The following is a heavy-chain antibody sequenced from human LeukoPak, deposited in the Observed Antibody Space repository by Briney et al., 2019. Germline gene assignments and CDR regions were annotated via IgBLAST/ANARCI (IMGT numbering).Heavy chain of an antibody. Sequence: SETLSLTCTVSGGSISSYYWSWIRQPPGKGLEWIGYIYYSGSTNYNPSLKSRVTISVDTSKNQYSLKLSSVTAADTALYYCARSRGYFDYWGQGTLVTVSS. CDR2: IYYSGST. J-gene: IGHJ4*02. CDR3: ARSRGYFDY. D-gene: IGHD6-13*01. V-gene: IGHV4-59*01. CDR1: GGSISSYY.